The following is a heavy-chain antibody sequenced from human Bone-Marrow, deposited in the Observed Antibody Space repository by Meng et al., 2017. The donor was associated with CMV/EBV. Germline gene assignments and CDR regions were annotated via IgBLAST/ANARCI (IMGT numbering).Heavy chain of an antibody. Sequence: GESLKISCAASGFTFSSYGMHWVRQAPGKGLEWVAVIWYDGSNKYYADSVKGRFTISRDNSKNTLYLQMNSLRAEDTAVYYCAKNGRYCSSTSCFDTQYYFDYWGQGTLVTVPS. J-gene: IGHJ4*02. CDR2: IWYDGSNK. CDR1: GFTFSSYG. CDR3: AKNGRYCSSTSCFDTQYYFDY. D-gene: IGHD2-2*01. V-gene: IGHV3-33*06.